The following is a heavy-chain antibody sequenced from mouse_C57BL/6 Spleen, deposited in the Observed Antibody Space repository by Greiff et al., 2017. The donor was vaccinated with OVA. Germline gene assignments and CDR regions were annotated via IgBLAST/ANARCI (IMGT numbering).Heavy chain of an antibody. CDR1: GFTFSDYG. V-gene: IGHV5-17*01. CDR3: ARTRSWYFDV. CDR2: ISSGSSTI. Sequence: EVKLMESGGGLVKPGGSLKLSCAASGFTFSDYGMHWVRQAPEKGLEWVAYISSGSSTIYYADTVKGRFTISRDNAKNTLFLQMTSLRSEDTAMYYCARTRSWYFDVWGTGTTVTVSS. J-gene: IGHJ1*03. D-gene: IGHD1-3*01.